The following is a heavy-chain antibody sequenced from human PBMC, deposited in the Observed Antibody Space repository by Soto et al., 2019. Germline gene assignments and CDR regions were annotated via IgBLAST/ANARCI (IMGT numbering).Heavy chain of an antibody. V-gene: IGHV4-34*01. D-gene: IGHD2-8*02. CDR1: GGSFSGYC. Sequence: SETLSLTCAVYGGSFSGYCWTWIRQPPGTGLEWIGEINHSGSTNYNPSLKSRVTISVDTSKNQFSLKLTSVTAADTAVYYCARDKITGLFDYWGQGTLLTFSS. CDR3: ARDKITGLFDY. J-gene: IGHJ4*02. CDR2: INHSGST.